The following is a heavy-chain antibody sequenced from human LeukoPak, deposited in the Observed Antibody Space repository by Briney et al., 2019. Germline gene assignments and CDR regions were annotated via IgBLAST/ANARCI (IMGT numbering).Heavy chain of an antibody. D-gene: IGHD6-19*01. CDR1: GFTFSSYS. V-gene: IGHV3-30*03. Sequence: GGSLRLSCAASGFTFSSYSMNWVRQAPGKGLEWVAVISYDGNIKYYADSVKGRFTTSRDNSKNMLYLQMNSLSAEDTAVYYCARGPGYSSGWYVLSVDYWGQGTLVTVSS. J-gene: IGHJ4*02. CDR3: ARGPGYSSGWYVLSVDY. CDR2: ISYDGNIK.